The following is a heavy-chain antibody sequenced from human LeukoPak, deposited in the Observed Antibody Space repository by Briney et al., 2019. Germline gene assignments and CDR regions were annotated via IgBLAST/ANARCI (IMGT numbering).Heavy chain of an antibody. CDR1: GYTFTGYY. CDR2: INPNSGGT. J-gene: IGHJ4*02. V-gene: IGHV1-2*02. D-gene: IGHD3-3*01. Sequence: ASVKVSCKASGYTFTGYYMHWVRQAPGQGLEWMGWINPNSGGTNYAQKFQGRVTMTRDTSISTAYMEPSRLRSDDTAAYYCARVPPQFWSGSKYYFDYWGQGTLVTVSS. CDR3: ARVPPQFWSGSKYYFDY.